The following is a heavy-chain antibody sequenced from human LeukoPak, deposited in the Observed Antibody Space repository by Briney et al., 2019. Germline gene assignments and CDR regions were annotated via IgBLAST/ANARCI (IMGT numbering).Heavy chain of an antibody. Sequence: GRSLRLSCAASGFTFSSYAMHWVRQAPGKGLEWVAVISYDGGNKYYADSVKGRFTISRDNSKNTLYLQMNSLRAEDTAVYYCARDQYCSSTCCYTGGFDYWGQGTLVSVSS. CDR3: ARDQYCSSTCCYTGGFDY. CDR2: ISYDGGNK. J-gene: IGHJ4*02. D-gene: IGHD2-2*02. CDR1: GFTFSSYA. V-gene: IGHV3-30*01.